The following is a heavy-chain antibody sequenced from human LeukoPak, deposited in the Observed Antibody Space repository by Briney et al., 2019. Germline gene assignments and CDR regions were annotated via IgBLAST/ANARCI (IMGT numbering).Heavy chain of an antibody. V-gene: IGHV3-21*01. CDR1: GFTFSSYS. CDR3: AREGSGWYDVSDY. J-gene: IGHJ4*02. D-gene: IGHD6-19*01. Sequence: PGGSLRLSCAASGFTFSSYSMNWVRQAPGKGLEWVSSISSSSYIYYADSVKGRFTISRDNAKNSLYLQMNSLRAEDTAVYYCAREGSGWYDVSDYWGQGTLVTVSS. CDR2: ISSSSYI.